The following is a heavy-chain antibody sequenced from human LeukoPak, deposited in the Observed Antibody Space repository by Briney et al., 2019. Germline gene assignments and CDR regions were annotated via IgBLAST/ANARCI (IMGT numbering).Heavy chain of an antibody. CDR2: ITGNGDAT. V-gene: IGHV3-23*01. D-gene: IGHD6-19*01. CDR3: ARERQAAVAAFYFQY. J-gene: IGHJ1*01. Sequence: PGGSLRLSCTASGFTFSTYAMSWIRQAPGKGLEWVSAITGNGDATYYADSVRDRFAISRDNSKNTLYLQLNSVRGEDTAVYYCARERQAAVAAFYFQYWGQGTLVTLSA. CDR1: GFTFSTYA.